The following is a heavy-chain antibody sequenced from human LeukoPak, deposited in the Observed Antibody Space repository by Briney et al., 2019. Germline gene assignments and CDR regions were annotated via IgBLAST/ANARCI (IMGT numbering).Heavy chain of an antibody. CDR3: ARGSGSGWYFDY. D-gene: IGHD6-19*01. V-gene: IGHV4-34*01. Sequence: PSETLSLTCAVYGGSFSGYYWSWIRQPPGKGLEWIGEINHSGSTNYNPSLKSRVTISVDTSKNQFSLKLSSVTAADMAVYYCARGSGSGWYFDYWGQGTLVTVSS. CDR1: GGSFSGYY. CDR2: INHSGST. J-gene: IGHJ4*02.